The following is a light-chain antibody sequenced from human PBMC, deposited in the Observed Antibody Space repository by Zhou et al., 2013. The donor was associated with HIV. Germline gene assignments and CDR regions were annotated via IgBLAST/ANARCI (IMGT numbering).Light chain of an antibody. CDR3: GSYAGSSIWI. CDR1: SSDVGGYNY. V-gene: IGLV2-14*03. Sequence: QSALTQPASVSGSPGQSITISCTGTSSDVGGYNYVSWYQQHPGKAPKLMIYDVSNRPSGVSTRFSGSKSGNTASLTISGLQAEDEADYYCGSYAGSSIWIFGGGTKVTLL. J-gene: IGLJ2*01. CDR2: DVS.